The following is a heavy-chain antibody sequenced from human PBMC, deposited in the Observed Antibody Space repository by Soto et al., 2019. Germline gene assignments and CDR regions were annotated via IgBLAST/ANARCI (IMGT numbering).Heavy chain of an antibody. CDR2: IIPSFGTA. CDR1: GGTFSSYA. J-gene: IGHJ2*01. V-gene: IGHV1-69*01. D-gene: IGHD4-17*01. Sequence: QVQLVQSGAEVKKPGSSVKVSCKASGGTFSSYAISWVRQAPGQGLEWMGGIIPSFGTANYAQKFQGRVTITADESTSTAYMELSSLRSEDTAVYYCARDSDYGGNTDWYFDLWGRGTLVTVSS. CDR3: ARDSDYGGNTDWYFDL.